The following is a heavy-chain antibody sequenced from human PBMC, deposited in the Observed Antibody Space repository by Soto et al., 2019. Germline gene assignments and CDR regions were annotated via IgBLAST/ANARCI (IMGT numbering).Heavy chain of an antibody. D-gene: IGHD5-18*01. J-gene: IGHJ4*02. CDR3: AKDIADTAMASYYFDY. CDR1: GFTFSSYG. CDR2: ISYDGSNK. V-gene: IGHV3-30*18. Sequence: QVQLVESGGGVVQPGRSLRLSCAASGFTFSSYGMHCVRQAPGKGLEWVAVISYDGSNKYYADSVKGPFTISRDNSKNTLYLQMYSMRAEDTAVYYCAKDIADTAMASYYFDYWGQGTLVTVSS.